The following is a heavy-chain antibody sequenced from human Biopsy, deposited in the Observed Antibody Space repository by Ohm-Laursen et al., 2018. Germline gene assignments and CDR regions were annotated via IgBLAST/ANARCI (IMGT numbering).Heavy chain of an antibody. CDR1: GGTFSTTA. CDR3: ASSDGRSGFDY. CDR2: ITPIFDTA. J-gene: IGHJ4*02. Sequence: SSVKVSCKASGGTFSTTAISWVRQAPGQGLEWMGGITPIFDTANFAQKFQGRVTLTADGSTSTAYMELSSLRSEDTGVYYCASSDGRSGFDYWGQGTLVTVSS. D-gene: IGHD3-10*01. V-gene: IGHV1-69*01.